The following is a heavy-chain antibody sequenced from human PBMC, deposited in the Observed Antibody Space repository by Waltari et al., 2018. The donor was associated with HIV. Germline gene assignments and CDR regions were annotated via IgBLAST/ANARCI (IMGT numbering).Heavy chain of an antibody. D-gene: IGHD6-19*01. Sequence: QVTLRESGPALVKPTQTLTLTCTFSGFSLSTSGMCVSWIRQPPGKALEWLARIDWDDDKYYSTSLKTRLTISKDTSKNQVVLTMTNMDPVDTATYYCARMRIVPPKQWLVAPFDYWGQGTLVTVSS. CDR1: GFSLSTSGMC. V-gene: IGHV2-70*15. J-gene: IGHJ4*02. CDR3: ARMRIVPPKQWLVAPFDY. CDR2: IDWDDDK.